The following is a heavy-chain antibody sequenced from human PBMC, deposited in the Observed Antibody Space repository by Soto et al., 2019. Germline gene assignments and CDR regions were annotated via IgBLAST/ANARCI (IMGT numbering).Heavy chain of an antibody. CDR3: ATGFLGLCTGGNCPLDY. Sequence: VQLVESGGGVVQPARSLRLSCAASGFTFSRQAMHWVRQAPGRGLEWVAVIWYHGIDKYYADSVKGRFTISRDNSKNTVYLQMNSVRGGDTAVYYCATGFLGLCTGGNCPLDYWGQGILVTVSS. V-gene: IGHV3-33*01. J-gene: IGHJ4*02. CDR1: GFTFSRQA. CDR2: IWYHGIDK. D-gene: IGHD2-15*01.